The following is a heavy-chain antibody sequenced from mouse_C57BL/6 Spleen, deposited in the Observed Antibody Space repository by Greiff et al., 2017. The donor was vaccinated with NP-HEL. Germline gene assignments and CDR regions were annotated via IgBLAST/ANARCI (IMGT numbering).Heavy chain of an antibody. Sequence: VQLQQSGAELVRPGASVTLSCKASGYTFTDYEMHWVKQTPVHGLEWIGAIDPETGGTAYNQKFKGKAILTADKSSSTAYMELRSLTSEDSAVYYCTREKDGYGFAYWGQGTLVTVSA. CDR3: TREKDGYGFAY. J-gene: IGHJ3*01. D-gene: IGHD2-2*01. CDR2: IDPETGGT. V-gene: IGHV1-15*01. CDR1: GYTFTDYE.